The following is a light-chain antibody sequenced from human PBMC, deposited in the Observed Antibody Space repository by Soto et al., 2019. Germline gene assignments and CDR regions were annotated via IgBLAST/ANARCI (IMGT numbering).Light chain of an antibody. Sequence: QSALTQPRSVSGSPGQSVTISCTGTSSDVGGYNYVSWYQQHPGKAPKLMIYDVSKRPSGVPDRFSGSKSGNTASLTISGLQAEDEADHYCCSYAGSYTWVFGGGTKLTVL. CDR1: SSDVGGYNY. J-gene: IGLJ3*02. CDR2: DVS. V-gene: IGLV2-11*01. CDR3: CSYAGSYTWV.